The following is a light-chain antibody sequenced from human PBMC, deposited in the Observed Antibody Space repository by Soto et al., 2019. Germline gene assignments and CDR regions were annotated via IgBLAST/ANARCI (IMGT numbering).Light chain of an antibody. CDR3: QQYDSYPLT. J-gene: IGKJ4*01. CDR2: AAS. CDR1: QGINNH. Sequence: DIPMTQSPSPLSASVGATVTITCRASQGINNHLAWFQQKPGKAPKSLISAASSLQSGVTSRFSGSASGTDFTLTITSLEHEDFATYYCQQYDSYPLTFGGGTKVEIK. V-gene: IGKV1-16*01.